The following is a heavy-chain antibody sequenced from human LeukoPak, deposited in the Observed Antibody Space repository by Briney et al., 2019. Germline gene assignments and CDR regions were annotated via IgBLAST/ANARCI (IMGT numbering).Heavy chain of an antibody. Sequence: GGSLRLSCAASGFTFSSYGMHWVRQAPGKGLEWVAFIRYDGGNKFYTDSVKGRFTISRDNSKNTLYLQMNSLRAEDTAVYYCAKDPYVLRYFDYWGQGTLVTVSS. D-gene: IGHD3-9*01. CDR2: IRYDGGNK. CDR1: GFTFSSYG. CDR3: AKDPYVLRYFDY. J-gene: IGHJ4*02. V-gene: IGHV3-30*02.